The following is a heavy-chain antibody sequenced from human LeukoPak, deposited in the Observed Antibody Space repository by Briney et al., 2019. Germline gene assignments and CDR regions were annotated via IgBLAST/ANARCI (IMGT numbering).Heavy chain of an antibody. J-gene: IGHJ6*02. Sequence: GGSLRLPCAASGFTFSSYSMNWVRQAPGKGLEWVSSISSSSSYIYYADSVKGRFTISRDNAKNSLYLQMNSLRAEDTAVYYCARGRSEDYYYYYGMDVWGQGTTVTVSS. V-gene: IGHV3-21*01. CDR2: ISSSSSYI. CDR1: GFTFSSYS. CDR3: ARGRSEDYYYYYGMDV.